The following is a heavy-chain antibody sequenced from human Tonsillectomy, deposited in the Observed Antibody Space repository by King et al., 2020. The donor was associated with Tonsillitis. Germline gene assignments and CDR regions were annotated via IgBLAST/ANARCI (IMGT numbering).Heavy chain of an antibody. CDR1: GFSLSTSGMC. V-gene: IGHV2-70*11. Sequence: TLKESGPALVKPTQTLTLTCTFSGFSLSTSGMCVSWIRQPPGKALEWLARIDWDDDKYYSTSLKTRLTISKDTSKNQVFLTMTNIDPVDTATYYCARAPGYYDSSGYYFSSWFDPWGQGTLVTVSS. D-gene: IGHD3-22*01. J-gene: IGHJ5*02. CDR2: IDWDDDK. CDR3: ARAPGYYDSSGYYFSSWFDP.